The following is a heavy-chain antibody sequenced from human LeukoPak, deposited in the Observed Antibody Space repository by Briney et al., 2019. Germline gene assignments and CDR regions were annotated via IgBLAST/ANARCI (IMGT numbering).Heavy chain of an antibody. J-gene: IGHJ4*02. D-gene: IGHD3-10*01. V-gene: IGHV3-23*01. CDR3: ARLWFGELFIYFDY. CDR2: INNDGDST. Sequence: GGSLRLSCAASGFTFSSYAMHWVRQAPGKGLEWVSAINNDGDSTYSADSVKGRFTVSRDNSKNTLYLQMNSLRAEDAAVYYCARLWFGELFIYFDYWGQGTLVTVSS. CDR1: GFTFSSYA.